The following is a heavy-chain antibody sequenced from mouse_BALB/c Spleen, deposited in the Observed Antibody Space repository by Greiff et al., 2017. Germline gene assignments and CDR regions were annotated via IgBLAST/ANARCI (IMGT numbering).Heavy chain of an antibody. D-gene: IGHD1-1*01. J-gene: IGHJ3*01. V-gene: IGHV5-6*01. CDR3: ARDYEY. CDR2: ISSGGSYT. CDR1: GFTFSSYG. Sequence: EVHLVESGGDLVKPGGSLKLSCAASGFTFSSYGMSWVRQTPDKRLEWVATISSGGSYTYYPDSVKGRFTISRDNAKNTLYLQMSSLKSEDTAMYYCARDYEYWGQGTLVTVSA.